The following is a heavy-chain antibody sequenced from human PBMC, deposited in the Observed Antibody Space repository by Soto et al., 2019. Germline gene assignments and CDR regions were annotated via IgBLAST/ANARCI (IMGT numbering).Heavy chain of an antibody. J-gene: IGHJ4*02. CDR3: ATPTTVTTEVYFDY. CDR2: IYYSGST. CDR1: GGSISSSSYY. V-gene: IGHV4-39*01. D-gene: IGHD4-17*01. Sequence: QLQLQESGPGLVKPSETLSLTCTVSGGSISSSSYYWGWIRQPPGKGLEWIGSIYYSGSTYYNPSLKSRVTISVDTSKNQFSLKLSSVTAADTAVYYCATPTTVTTEVYFDYWGQGTLVTVSS.